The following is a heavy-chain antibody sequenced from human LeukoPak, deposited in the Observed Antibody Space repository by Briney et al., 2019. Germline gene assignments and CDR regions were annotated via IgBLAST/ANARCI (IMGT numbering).Heavy chain of an antibody. J-gene: IGHJ4*02. V-gene: IGHV3-49*04. D-gene: IGHD7-27*01. CDR2: IRSKAFGETA. Sequence: GGSLRLSCAASGFAFGDYAINWVRQAPGKGLEWVGFIRSKAFGETAEYAASVKGRFTISRDDSKSIAYLQMNSLKTEDTAVYYCTRDRGSSTLGDYWGQGTLVTVSS. CDR1: GFAFGDYA. CDR3: TRDRGSSTLGDY.